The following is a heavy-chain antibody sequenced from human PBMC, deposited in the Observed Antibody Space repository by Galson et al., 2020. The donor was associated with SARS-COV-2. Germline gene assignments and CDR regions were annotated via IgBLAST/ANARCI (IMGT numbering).Heavy chain of an antibody. D-gene: IGHD3-9*01. CDR1: GGSISSSSYY. J-gene: IGHJ4*02. V-gene: IGHV4-39*01. CDR2: IYYSGST. CDR3: ARRLFSTLYHYDILDDY. Sequence: SETLSLTCTVSGGSISSSSYYWGWIRQPPGKGLEWIGSIYYSGSTYYNPSLKSRVTISVDTSKNQFSLKLSSVTAADTAVYYCARRLFSTLYHYDILDDYWGQGTLVTVSS.